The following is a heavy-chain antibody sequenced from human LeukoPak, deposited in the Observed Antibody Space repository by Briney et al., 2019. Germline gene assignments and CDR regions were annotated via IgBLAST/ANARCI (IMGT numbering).Heavy chain of an antibody. CDR3: ARDLQQLVPFDC. Sequence: GGSLRLSCAASGFTFSGYYMSWIRQAPGKGLEWVSYISSSGSTIYYADSVKGRFTIFRDNAKNSLYLQMNSLRAEDTAVYYCARDLQQLVPFDCWGQGTLVTVPS. CDR2: ISSSGSTI. CDR1: GFTFSGYY. J-gene: IGHJ4*02. V-gene: IGHV3-11*01. D-gene: IGHD6-13*01.